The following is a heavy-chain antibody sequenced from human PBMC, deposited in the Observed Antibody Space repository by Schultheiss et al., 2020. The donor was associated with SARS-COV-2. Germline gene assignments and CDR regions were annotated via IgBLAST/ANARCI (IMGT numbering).Heavy chain of an antibody. D-gene: IGHD3-16*02. J-gene: IGHJ5*02. Sequence: GGSLRLSCAASGFTFSSYGMHWVRQAPGKGLEWVAVIWYDGSNKYYADSVKGRFTISRDNSKNTLYLQMNSLRAEDTAVYYCARDTGPPPRWGSYRYGWFDPWGQGTLVTVSS. CDR1: GFTFSSYG. V-gene: IGHV3-33*01. CDR2: IWYDGSNK. CDR3: ARDTGPPPRWGSYRYGWFDP.